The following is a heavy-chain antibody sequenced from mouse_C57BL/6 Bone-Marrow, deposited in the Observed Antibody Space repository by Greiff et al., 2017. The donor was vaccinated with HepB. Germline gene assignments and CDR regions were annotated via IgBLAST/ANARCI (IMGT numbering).Heavy chain of an antibody. V-gene: IGHV5-17*01. D-gene: IGHD1-1*01. CDR2: ISSGSSTI. J-gene: IGHJ4*01. CDR1: GFTFSDYG. Sequence: EVMLVESGGGLVKPGGSLKLSCAASGFTFSDYGMHWVRQAPEKGLEWVAYISSGSSTIYYADTVKGRFTIYRDNAKNTLFLQMTSLRSEDTAMYYCATLYYYYAMDYWGQGTSVTVSS. CDR3: ATLYYYYAMDY.